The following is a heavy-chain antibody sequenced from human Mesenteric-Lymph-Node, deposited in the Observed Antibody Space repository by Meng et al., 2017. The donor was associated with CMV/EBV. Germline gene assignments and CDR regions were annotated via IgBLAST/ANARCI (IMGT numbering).Heavy chain of an antibody. Sequence: ETLSLTCTVSGGSISSYYWSWIRQPPGKGLEWVSTVGGRDNTIYYVDSVKGRFTISRDNSKNTLYLQMSSLRAEDTAIYYCAKDLEVQLDPGPPYYFDYWGQGTLVTVSS. V-gene: IGHV3-23*01. D-gene: IGHD1-1*01. CDR2: VGGRDNTI. J-gene: IGHJ4*02. CDR1: GGSISSYY. CDR3: AKDLEVQLDPGPPYYFDY.